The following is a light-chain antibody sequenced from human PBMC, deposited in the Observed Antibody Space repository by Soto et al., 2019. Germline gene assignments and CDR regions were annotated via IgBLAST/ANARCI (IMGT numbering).Light chain of an antibody. V-gene: IGLV7-46*01. CDR3: LLIYPGVGEV. CDR2: DTN. Sequence: QTVVTQEPSLTVSPGGTVNLTCGSSTGAVTSGHYPHWFQQKSGQAPRTLIYDTNNRHSWTPARFSGSLLGGKGALTLSDAQPEDEADYYCLLIYPGVGEVFGTGTKVTVL. CDR1: TGAVTSGHY. J-gene: IGLJ1*01.